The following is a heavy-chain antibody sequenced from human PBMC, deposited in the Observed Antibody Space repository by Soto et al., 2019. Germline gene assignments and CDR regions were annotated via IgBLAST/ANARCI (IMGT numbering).Heavy chain of an antibody. CDR3: ARDRSAWGGRSQAY. CDR2: IYSGGST. J-gene: IGHJ4*02. Sequence: GGSLRLSCAASGFTLSSNYMSWVRQAPGKGLEWVSVIYSGGSTYYADSVKGRFTISRDNPKNTLYLQMNSLRAEDTAVYYCARDRSAWGGRSQAYWGQGTLVTVSS. V-gene: IGHV3-66*01. D-gene: IGHD3-16*01. CDR1: GFTLSSNY.